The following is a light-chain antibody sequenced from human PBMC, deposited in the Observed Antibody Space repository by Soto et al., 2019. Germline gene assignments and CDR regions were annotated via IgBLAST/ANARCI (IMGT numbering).Light chain of an antibody. CDR2: GVS. CDR1: SSDVGGYNY. Sequence: QSALTQPPSASGSPGQSVTISCTGSSSDVGGYNYVSWYQQHPGKAPKLMISGVSERPSGVPDRFSGSKSGNTASLTVSGLQAEDEAEYYCSSYAGSDNWVFGGGTQLTGL. J-gene: IGLJ2*01. CDR3: SSYAGSDNWV. V-gene: IGLV2-8*01.